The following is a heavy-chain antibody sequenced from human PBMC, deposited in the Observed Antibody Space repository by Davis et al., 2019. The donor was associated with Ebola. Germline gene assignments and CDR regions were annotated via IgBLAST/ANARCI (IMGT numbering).Heavy chain of an antibody. Sequence: GESLKISCQASGYIFTSYWIGWVRQMPGKGLEWMGRIDPTDSYTNYSPSFQGHVTISVDKSISTAYLHWSSLKASDTVMYYCARRGYSASSGLDLWGPGTLVTVSS. D-gene: IGHD5-18*01. CDR1: GYIFTSYW. CDR2: IDPTDSYT. J-gene: IGHJ5*02. CDR3: ARRGYSASSGLDL. V-gene: IGHV5-10-1*01.